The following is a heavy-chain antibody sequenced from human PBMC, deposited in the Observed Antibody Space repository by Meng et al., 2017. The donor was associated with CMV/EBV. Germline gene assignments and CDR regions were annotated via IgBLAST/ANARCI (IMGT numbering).Heavy chain of an antibody. CDR2: IRYDGSNK. J-gene: IGHJ4*02. CDR1: GFTFSSYG. D-gene: IGHD4-11*01. Sequence: GESLKISCAASGFTFSSYGMHWVRQAPGKGLEWVAFIRYDGSNKYYADSVKGRFTISRDNSKNTLYLRMNSLRAEDTAVYYCAKDKGEDDYSNEGGLIDYWGQGTLVTVSS. CDR3: AKDKGEDDYSNEGGLIDY. V-gene: IGHV3-30*02.